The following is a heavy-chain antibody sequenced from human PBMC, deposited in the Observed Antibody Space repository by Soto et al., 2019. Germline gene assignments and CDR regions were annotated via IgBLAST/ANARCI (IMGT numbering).Heavy chain of an antibody. Sequence: QVQLVQSGAEVKKPGSSVKVSCNASGGTFSSYAISWVRQAPGQGLEWMGGIIPIFGTANYAQKFQGRVTITADESTSTAYMELSSLRSEDTAVYYCASRRRSTVTTYANDYWGQGTLVTVSS. J-gene: IGHJ4*02. V-gene: IGHV1-69*12. D-gene: IGHD4-17*01. CDR1: GGTFSSYA. CDR3: ASRRRSTVTTYANDY. CDR2: IIPIFGTA.